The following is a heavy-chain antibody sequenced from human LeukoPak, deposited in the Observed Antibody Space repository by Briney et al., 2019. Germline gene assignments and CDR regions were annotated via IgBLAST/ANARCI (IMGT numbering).Heavy chain of an antibody. CDR3: ARAMSTFGGVRNYFDS. D-gene: IGHD3-16*01. Sequence: GGSLRLPCAASGFTFSGHNMNWVRQAPGKGLEWISFVSISSGTIYYVESVNGRFRISRDNAKSSLDLEMNSLRAEDTAVYYCARAMSTFGGVRNYFDSWGQGTLVTVSS. CDR1: GFTFSGHN. V-gene: IGHV3-48*04. CDR2: VSISSGTI. J-gene: IGHJ4*02.